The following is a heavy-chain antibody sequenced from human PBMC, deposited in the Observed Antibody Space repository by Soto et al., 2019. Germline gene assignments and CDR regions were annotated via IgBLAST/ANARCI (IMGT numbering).Heavy chain of an antibody. CDR1: GFTFSSYG. CDR2: ISYDGSNK. Sequence: GGSLRLSCAASGFTFSSYGMHWVRQAPGKGLEWVAVISYDGSNKYYADSVKGRFTISRDNSKNTLYLQMNSLRAEDTAVYYCAKGGGESYYYGMDVWGQGTTVTVYS. CDR3: AKGGGESYYYGMDV. J-gene: IGHJ6*02. D-gene: IGHD3-10*01. V-gene: IGHV3-30*18.